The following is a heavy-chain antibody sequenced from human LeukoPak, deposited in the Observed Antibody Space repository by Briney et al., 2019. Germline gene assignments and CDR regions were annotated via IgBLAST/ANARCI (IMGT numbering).Heavy chain of an antibody. V-gene: IGHV3-23*01. CDR3: AKDPERQWPTHLRHRNWFDP. Sequence: PGGSLRLXCAASGFTFSDYYMSWIRQAPGKGLEWVSAISGSSGSTYYADSVKGRFTISRDNSKNTLYLQMNSLRAEDTAVYYCAKDPERQWPTHLRHRNWFDPWGQGTLVTVSS. D-gene: IGHD6-19*01. CDR2: ISGSSGST. J-gene: IGHJ5*02. CDR1: GFTFSDYY.